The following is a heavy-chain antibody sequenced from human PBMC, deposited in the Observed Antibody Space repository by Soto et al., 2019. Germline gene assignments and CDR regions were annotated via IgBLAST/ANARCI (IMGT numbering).Heavy chain of an antibody. CDR1: GGSISSGGYS. CDR2: IYHSGST. V-gene: IGHV4-30-2*01. D-gene: IGHD5-12*01. J-gene: IGHJ4*02. Sequence: SETLSLTCAVSGGSISSGGYSWSWIRQPPGKGLEWIGYIYHSGSTYYNPSLKSRVTISVDRSKNQFSLKLSSVTAADTAVYYCARARHSGYDRTIDYRGQGTLVTVSS. CDR3: ARARHSGYDRTIDY.